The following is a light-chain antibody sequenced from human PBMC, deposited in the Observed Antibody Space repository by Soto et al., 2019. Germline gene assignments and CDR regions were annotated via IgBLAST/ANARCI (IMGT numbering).Light chain of an antibody. Sequence: DLQITHSPSSLSAPVLYRVTITCRTSQSISSYLNWYQQKPGKAPKLLIYAASSLQSGVPSRFSGSGSGTDFTLTISSLQPEDFATYYCQQSYSTPWTFGQGTKVDIK. CDR1: QSISSY. V-gene: IGKV1-39*01. J-gene: IGKJ1*01. CDR3: QQSYSTPWT. CDR2: AAS.